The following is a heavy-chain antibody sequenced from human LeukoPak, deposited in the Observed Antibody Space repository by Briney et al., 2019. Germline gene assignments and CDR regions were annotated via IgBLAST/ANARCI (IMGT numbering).Heavy chain of an antibody. J-gene: IGHJ4*02. CDR2: IYYSGST. Sequence: SETLSLTCTVSGGSISSSSYYWGWIRQPPGKGLEWIGSIYYSGSTYYNPSLKSRVTISVDTSKNQFSLKLNSVTAADTAVYYCARHRAVSVVGNFYFDYWGQGTLVTVSS. D-gene: IGHD1-26*01. V-gene: IGHV4-39*01. CDR3: ARHRAVSVVGNFYFDY. CDR1: GGSISSSSYY.